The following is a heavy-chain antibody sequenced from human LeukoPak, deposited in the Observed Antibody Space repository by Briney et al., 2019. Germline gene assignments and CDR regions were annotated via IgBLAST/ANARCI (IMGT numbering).Heavy chain of an antibody. V-gene: IGHV3-30*02. CDR1: GFTFSSHG. CDR2: IRYDGSNK. D-gene: IGHD3-9*01. Sequence: GGSLRLSCAASGFTFSSHGMHWVRQTPAKGLEWVAFIRYDGSNKYYADSVKGRFIISRDNSKNTLFLQMNSLRPEDTAVYYCAKGGKYDILTGYRRSRLLGDFWGRGTLVTVSS. J-gene: IGHJ4*02. CDR3: AKGGKYDILTGYRRSRLLGDF.